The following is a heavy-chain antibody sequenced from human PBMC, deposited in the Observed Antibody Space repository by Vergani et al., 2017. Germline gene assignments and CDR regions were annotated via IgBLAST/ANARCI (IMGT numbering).Heavy chain of an antibody. Sequence: QVQLVESGGGVVQPGGSLRLSCAASGFTFSSYGMHWVRQAPGKGLEWVAFIRYDGSNKYYADSVKGRFTISRDNSKNTLYLQMNSLRAEDTSVYYCAKDPHHDYSEIFDYWGKGPLVTVS. V-gene: IGHV3-30*02. J-gene: IGHJ4*02. CDR3: AKDPHHDYSEIFDY. D-gene: IGHD4-11*01. CDR1: GFTFSSYG. CDR2: IRYDGSNK.